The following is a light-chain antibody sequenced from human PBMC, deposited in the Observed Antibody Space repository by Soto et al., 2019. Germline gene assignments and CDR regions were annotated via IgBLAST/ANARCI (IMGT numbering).Light chain of an antibody. J-gene: IGLJ1*01. V-gene: IGLV7-43*01. CDR1: TGAVTSGHY. CDR3: LLYYGGAYV. Sequence: QTVVTQEPSLTVSPGGTVTLTCASSTGAVTSGHYPNWFQQKPGQAPRSLIYSISNKHSWTPARFSGSLLGGKAALTLSGVQPEDEAEYYCLLYYGGAYVFGTGTKLTVL. CDR2: SIS.